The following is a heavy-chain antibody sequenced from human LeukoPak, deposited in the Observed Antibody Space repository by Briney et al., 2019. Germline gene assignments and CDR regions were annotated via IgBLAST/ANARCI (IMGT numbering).Heavy chain of an antibody. V-gene: IGHV1-18*01. CDR3: ARVRSDFWSGYLAYGMDV. D-gene: IGHD3-3*01. CDR1: GYTFTSYG. J-gene: IGHJ6*02. Sequence: GASVKVSCTASGYTFTSYGISWVRQAPGQGLEWMGWISAYNGNTNYAQKLQGRVTMTTDTSTSTAYMELRSLRSDDTAVYYCARVRSDFWSGYLAYGMDVWGQGTTVTVSS. CDR2: ISAYNGNT.